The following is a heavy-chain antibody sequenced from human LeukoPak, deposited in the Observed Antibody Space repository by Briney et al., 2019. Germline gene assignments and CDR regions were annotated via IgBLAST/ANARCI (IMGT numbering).Heavy chain of an antibody. V-gene: IGHV1-2*02. CDR1: GYTFTGYY. Sequence: ASVKVSCKASGYTFTGYYMHWVRQAPGQGLEWMGWINPNSGGTNYAQKFQGRVTMTRDTSISTAYMELSRLRSDDTAVYYCARDPGPGYSSGWYRGKNNWFDPWGQGTLVTVSS. CDR2: INPNSGGT. J-gene: IGHJ5*02. CDR3: ARDPGPGYSSGWYRGKNNWFDP. D-gene: IGHD6-19*01.